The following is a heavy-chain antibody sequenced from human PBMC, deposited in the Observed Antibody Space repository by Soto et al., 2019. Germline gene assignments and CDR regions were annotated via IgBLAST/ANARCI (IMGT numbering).Heavy chain of an antibody. CDR1: GFTFSSYG. Sequence: GGSLRLSCAASGFTFSSYGMFWVRQAPGRGLEWVAFISYDGSNKCSDSVKGRFTISRDNSKNTLYLQMNSLRAEDKAVYYCAKGSYNGRHSDFDYGGQGTLDTASS. CDR3: AKGSYNGRHSDFDY. D-gene: IGHD1-26*01. V-gene: IGHV3-30*18. CDR2: ISYDGSNK. J-gene: IGHJ4*02.